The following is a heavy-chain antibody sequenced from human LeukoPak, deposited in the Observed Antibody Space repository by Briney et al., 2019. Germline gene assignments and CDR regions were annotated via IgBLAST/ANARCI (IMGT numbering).Heavy chain of an antibody. V-gene: IGHV5-51*01. D-gene: IGHD3-3*01. CDR2: IYPGDSDT. Sequence: GESLKISCKGSGYSFTTYWIGWVRQMPGKGLEWMGIIYPGDSDTRYNPSFQGQVTISADKSISTAYLQWSSLRASDTAVYYCARLLSRITIFGVARGWFDPWGQGTLVTVSS. CDR1: GYSFTTYW. CDR3: ARLLSRITIFGVARGWFDP. J-gene: IGHJ5*02.